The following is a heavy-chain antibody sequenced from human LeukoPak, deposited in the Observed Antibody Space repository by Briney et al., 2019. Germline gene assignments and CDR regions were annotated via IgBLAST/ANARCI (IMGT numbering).Heavy chain of an antibody. CDR3: ARGVIGAAMVAVYYYYGVDA. CDR2: ISAYNGNT. Sequence: GASVKVSCKASGYTFTSYGISWVRQAPGQGLEWMGWISAYNGNTNYAQKLQGRVTMTTDTSTSTAYMELRSLRSDDTAVYYCARGVIGAAMVAVYYYYGVDAWGQGTTVTVSS. D-gene: IGHD5-18*01. CDR1: GYTFTSYG. V-gene: IGHV1-18*01. J-gene: IGHJ6*02.